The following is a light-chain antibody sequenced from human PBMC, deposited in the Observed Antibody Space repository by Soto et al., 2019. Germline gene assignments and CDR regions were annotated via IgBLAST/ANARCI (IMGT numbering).Light chain of an antibody. CDR2: DVS. V-gene: IGLV2-14*01. CDR1: SSDVGGYNY. J-gene: IGLJ1*01. Sequence: QSVLTRPASVSGSPGQSITISCTGTSSDVGGYNYVSWYQQHPGKAPKLMIYDVSNRPSGVSNRFSGSKSGNTASLTISGLQAEDEADYYCSPYTSSSTRVFGTGTKVTVL. CDR3: SPYTSSSTRV.